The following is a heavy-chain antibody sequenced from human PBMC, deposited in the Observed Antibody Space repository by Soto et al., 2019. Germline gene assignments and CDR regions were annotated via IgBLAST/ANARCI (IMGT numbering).Heavy chain of an antibody. J-gene: IGHJ6*03. CDR1: GFTFSDYY. D-gene: IGHD2-2*01. Sequence: QVQLVESGGGLVQPGGSLRLSCAASGFTFSDYYMSWIRQAPGKGLEWVSYISSSGSTIYYADSVKGRFTISRDNAKNSLYLQMNSLRAEDTAVYYCARTPTLVDTYYYYMDVWGKGTTVTVSS. CDR2: ISSSGSTI. CDR3: ARTPTLVDTYYYYMDV. V-gene: IGHV3-11*01.